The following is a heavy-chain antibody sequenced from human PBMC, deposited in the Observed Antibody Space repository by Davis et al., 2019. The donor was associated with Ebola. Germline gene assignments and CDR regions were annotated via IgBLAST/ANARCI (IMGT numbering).Heavy chain of an antibody. V-gene: IGHV4-59*01. CDR2: IYYSGST. CDR3: ARGGYDFWSGYYMYMDV. CDR1: GGSISSYY. D-gene: IGHD3-3*01. Sequence: PSETLSLTCTVSGGSISSYYWSWIRQPPGKGLEWIGYIYYSGSTNYNPSLKSRVTISVDTSKNQFSLKLSSVTAADTAVYYCARGGYDFWSGYYMYMDVWGKGTTVTVSS. J-gene: IGHJ6*03.